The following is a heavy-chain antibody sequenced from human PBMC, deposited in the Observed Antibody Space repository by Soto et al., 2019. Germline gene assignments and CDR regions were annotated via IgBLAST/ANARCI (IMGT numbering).Heavy chain of an antibody. Sequence: GSVKVCCKAYGYPFTSYGISLVRQAPGQGLEWMGWISAYNGNTNYAQKLQGRVTMTTDTSTSTAYMDLRSLRSDDTAVYYCARDSRYYYGSGSSDYWGQGTMVTVSS. CDR1: GYPFTSYG. CDR3: ARDSRYYYGSGSSDY. J-gene: IGHJ4*02. D-gene: IGHD3-10*01. V-gene: IGHV1-18*01. CDR2: ISAYNGNT.